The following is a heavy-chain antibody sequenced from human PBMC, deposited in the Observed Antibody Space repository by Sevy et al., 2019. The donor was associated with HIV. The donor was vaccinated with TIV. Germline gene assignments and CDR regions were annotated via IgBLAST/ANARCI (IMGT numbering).Heavy chain of an antibody. J-gene: IGHJ3*02. Sequence: SETLSLTCTVSGGSISSSFWNWLRQPPGKGLEWIGYVYYTGSSNYNPSLKSRVTISMDTSKNQFSLRLSSVTDADTAVYYCARGAGAFDMWGQRTMVTVSS. D-gene: IGHD6-13*01. V-gene: IGHV4-59*01. CDR2: VYYTGSS. CDR1: GGSISSSF. CDR3: ARGAGAFDM.